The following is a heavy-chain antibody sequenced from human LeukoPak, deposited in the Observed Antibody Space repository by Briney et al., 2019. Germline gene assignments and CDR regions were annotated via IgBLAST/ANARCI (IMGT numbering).Heavy chain of an antibody. CDR3: AGWEHRHNPFDY. Sequence: SETLSLTCAVYSGSFSGYYWSWIRQPPGKGLEWIGEINHSGSTNYNPSLKSRVTISVDTSKNQFSLKLSSVTAADTAVYYCAGWEHRHNPFDYWGQGTLVTVSS. CDR1: SGSFSGYY. D-gene: IGHD1-26*01. V-gene: IGHV4-34*01. J-gene: IGHJ4*02. CDR2: INHSGST.